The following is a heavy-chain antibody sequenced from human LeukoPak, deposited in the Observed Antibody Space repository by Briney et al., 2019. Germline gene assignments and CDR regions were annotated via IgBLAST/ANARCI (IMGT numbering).Heavy chain of an antibody. CDR2: ITSGGDYI. D-gene: IGHD3-9*01. V-gene: IGHV3-21*04. J-gene: IGHJ4*02. Sequence: GGSLRLSCAASGFTFNTFNMNWVRQAPGKGLEWVSSITSGGDYIYYADSVKGRFTTSRDNAKNSLSPQLNSLRVEDTAVYYCARGHYDVLAASYKWAPDYWGQGTLVTVSS. CDR3: ARGHYDVLAASYKWAPDY. CDR1: GFTFNTFN.